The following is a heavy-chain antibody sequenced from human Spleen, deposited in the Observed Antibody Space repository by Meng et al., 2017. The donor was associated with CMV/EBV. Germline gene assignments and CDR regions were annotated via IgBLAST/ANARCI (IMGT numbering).Heavy chain of an antibody. CDR2: IYPGDSDT. CDR1: GYTFSSYW. J-gene: IGHJ3*02. CDR3: ARLSSHYDFWSAYYKGDAFDI. D-gene: IGHD3-3*01. Sequence: KVSCKGSGYTFSSYWIGWVRLMPGKGLEWVGIIYPGDSDTRYSPSFQGRVAISADESINTVYLQWSVLKASDTAMYYCARLSSHYDFWSAYYKGDAFDIWGQGTMVTVSS. V-gene: IGHV5-51*01.